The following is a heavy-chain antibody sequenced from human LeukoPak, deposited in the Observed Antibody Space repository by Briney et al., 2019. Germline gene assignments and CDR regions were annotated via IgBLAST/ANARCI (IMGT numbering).Heavy chain of an antibody. Sequence: ASVKVSCKASGYIFSDYYMHWVRQAPGQGLEWMGWIKPDSGGTNYEQKFQGRVIMTLDTSISTAYMELSRLRCDDTAVYYCARSYDFWSGPPFDPWGQGTLVTVSS. CDR2: IKPDSGGT. J-gene: IGHJ5*02. CDR3: ARSYDFWSGPPFDP. CDR1: GYIFSDYY. D-gene: IGHD3-3*01. V-gene: IGHV1-2*02.